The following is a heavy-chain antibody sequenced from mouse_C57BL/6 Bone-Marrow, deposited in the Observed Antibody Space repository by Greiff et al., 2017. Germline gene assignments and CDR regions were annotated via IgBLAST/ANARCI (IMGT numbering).Heavy chain of an antibody. Sequence: EVQVVESGPVLVKPGASVKMSCKASGYTFTDYYMNWVKQSHGKSLEWIGVINPYNGGTSYNQKFKGKATLTVDKSSSTAYMELNSLTSEDSAVYYCAKSHYSNYGSGFAYWGQGTLVTVSA. CDR3: AKSHYSNYGSGFAY. D-gene: IGHD2-5*01. CDR1: GYTFTDYY. V-gene: IGHV1-19*01. CDR2: INPYNGGT. J-gene: IGHJ3*01.